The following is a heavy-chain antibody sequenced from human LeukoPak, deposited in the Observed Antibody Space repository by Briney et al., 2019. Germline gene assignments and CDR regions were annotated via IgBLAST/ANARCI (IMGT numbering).Heavy chain of an antibody. CDR3: AKDIMGGSGGSKHYYYYGMDV. CDR1: GFTFDDYT. J-gene: IGHJ6*02. Sequence: QSGGSLRLSCAASGFTFDDYTMHWVRHAPGKGLEWVSLISWDGGSTYYADSVKGRFTISRDNSKNSLYLQMNSLRTEDTALYYCAKDIMGGSGGSKHYYYYGMDVWGQGTTVTVSS. D-gene: IGHD2-15*01. CDR2: ISWDGGST. V-gene: IGHV3-43*01.